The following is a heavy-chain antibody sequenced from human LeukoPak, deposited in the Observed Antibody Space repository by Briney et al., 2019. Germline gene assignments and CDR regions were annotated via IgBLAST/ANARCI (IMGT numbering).Heavy chain of an antibody. V-gene: IGHV3-30*04. CDR1: GFTLSSYA. J-gene: IGHJ4*02. D-gene: IGHD6-13*01. Sequence: PGRSLRLSCAASGFTLSSYATHWVRQAPGKGLGWVAVISYDGSNKYYADSVKGRFTISRDNSKNTLYLQMNSLRAEDTAVYYCARDGSSWYSCFDYWGQGTLVTVSS. CDR2: ISYDGSNK. CDR3: ARDGSSWYSCFDY.